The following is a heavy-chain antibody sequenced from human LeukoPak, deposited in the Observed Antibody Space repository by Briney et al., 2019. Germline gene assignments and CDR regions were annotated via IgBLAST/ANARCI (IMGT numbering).Heavy chain of an antibody. V-gene: IGHV3-21*01. CDR3: ARGADYNFDV. CDR1: GFTFSTYT. Sequence: GGSLRLSCTASGFTFSTYTMNWVRQAPGKGLEWVSSISSSSAYIYNTDSVKGRFTISRDNAKNSLFLQMNSLRAEDTAAYYCARGADYNFDVWGQGTMVTVSS. CDR2: ISSSSAYI. J-gene: IGHJ3*01. D-gene: IGHD4/OR15-4a*01.